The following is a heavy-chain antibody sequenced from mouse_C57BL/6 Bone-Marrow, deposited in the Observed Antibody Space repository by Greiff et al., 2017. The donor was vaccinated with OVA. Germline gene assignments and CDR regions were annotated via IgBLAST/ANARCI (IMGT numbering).Heavy chain of an antibody. Sequence: VQLQQPGAELVKPGASVKMSCKASGYTFTSYWITWVKQRPGQGLEWIGDIYPGSGSTNYNEKFKSKATLPVDTSSSTAYMQLSSLTSEDSAVYYCARRYDGSSWYFDVWGTGTTVTVSS. CDR3: ARRYDGSSWYFDV. J-gene: IGHJ1*03. CDR2: IYPGSGST. CDR1: GYTFTSYW. V-gene: IGHV1-55*01. D-gene: IGHD1-1*01.